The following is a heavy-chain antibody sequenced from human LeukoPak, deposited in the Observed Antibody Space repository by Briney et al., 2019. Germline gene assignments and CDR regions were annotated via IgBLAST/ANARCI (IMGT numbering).Heavy chain of an antibody. CDR2: IIPIFGTA. V-gene: IGHV1-69*06. Sequence: ASVKVSCKASGGTFSSYAISWVRQAPGQGLEWMGGIIPIFGTANYAQKFQGRVTITADKSTSTAYMELSSLGSEDTAVYYCARAIAGRPKRGYYYYMDVWGKGTTVTVSS. CDR3: ARAIAGRPKRGYYYYMDV. D-gene: IGHD6-6*01. J-gene: IGHJ6*03. CDR1: GGTFSSYA.